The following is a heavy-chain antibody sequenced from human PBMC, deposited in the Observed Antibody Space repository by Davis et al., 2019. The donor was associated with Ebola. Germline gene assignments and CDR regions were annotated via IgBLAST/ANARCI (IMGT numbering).Heavy chain of an antibody. D-gene: IGHD3-3*01. Sequence: ASVKVSCKASGYTFTSYDINWVRQATGQGLEWMGWMNPNSGNTGYAQKFQGRVTMTRDTSTSTVYMELSSLRSEDTAVYYCARSMGGDFWSGYKTRRFNWFDPWGQGTLVTVSS. CDR2: MNPNSGNT. V-gene: IGHV1-8*01. J-gene: IGHJ5*02. CDR3: ARSMGGDFWSGYKTRRFNWFDP. CDR1: GYTFTSYD.